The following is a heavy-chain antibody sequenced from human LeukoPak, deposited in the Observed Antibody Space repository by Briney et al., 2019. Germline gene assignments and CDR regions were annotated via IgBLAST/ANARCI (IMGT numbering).Heavy chain of an antibody. CDR1: GFPFSSHG. J-gene: IGHJ4*02. D-gene: IGHD3-22*01. CDR3: ARGPRFAIRLIVVVTKGHFDY. CDR2: ISPGGGPT. Sequence: GGSLRLSCAGSGFPFSSHGMNWVRLAPGKGLEWVSGISPGGGPTYYADSVKGRFTISRDNSKNTLYLQMNSLRAEDTAVYYCARGPRFAIRLIVVVTKGHFDYWGQGTLVTVSS. V-gene: IGHV3-23*01.